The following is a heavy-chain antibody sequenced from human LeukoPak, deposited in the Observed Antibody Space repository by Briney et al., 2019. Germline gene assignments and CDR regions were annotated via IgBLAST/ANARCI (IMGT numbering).Heavy chain of an antibody. CDR1: GFSVSSYG. V-gene: IGHV3-23*01. CDR2: ISVDGDST. J-gene: IGHJ4*02. CDR3: AQGYSSGWFPY. D-gene: IGHD6-19*01. Sequence: GGSLRLSCTVSGFSVSSYGMSWVRQAPGKGLGWISAISVDGDSTYYADSVKGRFIISRDNSENTLYLQMNSLRTEDTAVYYCAQGYSSGWFPYWGQGSLVSVSS.